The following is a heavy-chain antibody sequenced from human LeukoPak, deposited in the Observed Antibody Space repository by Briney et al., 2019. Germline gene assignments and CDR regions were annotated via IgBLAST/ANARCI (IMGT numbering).Heavy chain of an antibody. Sequence: GGSLRLSCAASGFTFTKYSMNWVRQAPGKGLEWVSYINSGSYSIYYADSVKGRFTISRDNAKDSVYLQMNSLRAEDTAVYYCARDLGGYNFDYWGQGTLVTVSS. CDR1: GFTFTKYS. J-gene: IGHJ4*02. CDR2: INSGSYSI. CDR3: ARDLGGYNFDY. D-gene: IGHD5-24*01. V-gene: IGHV3-48*04.